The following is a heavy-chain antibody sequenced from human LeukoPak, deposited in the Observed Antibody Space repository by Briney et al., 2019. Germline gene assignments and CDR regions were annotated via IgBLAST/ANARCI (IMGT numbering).Heavy chain of an antibody. CDR1: GFTFNTYA. V-gene: IGHV3-23*01. D-gene: IGHD3-10*01. Sequence: GGSLRLSCAASGFTFNTYAMSWVRQAPGKGLEWVSAISGSGGSTYYADSVKGRFTISRDNSKNTLYLQMNSLRAEDTAVYYCAKDEPGITMVRGVPFDYWGQGTLVTVSS. J-gene: IGHJ4*02. CDR3: AKDEPGITMVRGVPFDY. CDR2: ISGSGGST.